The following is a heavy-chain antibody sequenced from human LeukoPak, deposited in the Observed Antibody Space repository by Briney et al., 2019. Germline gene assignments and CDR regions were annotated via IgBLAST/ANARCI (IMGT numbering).Heavy chain of an antibody. CDR1: GGSISRSY. D-gene: IGHD3-10*01. CDR3: ARDRLIFGGSGRADWFDP. J-gene: IGHJ5*02. V-gene: IGHV4-59*01. CDR2: IFDSGST. Sequence: ETLSLTCTVSGGSISRSYWSWIRQPPGKGLEWIGYIFDSGSTNYNPSLKSRVTISLDTSKNQFSLKLSSVTAADTAVYYCARDRLIFGGSGRADWFDPWGQGTLVTVSS.